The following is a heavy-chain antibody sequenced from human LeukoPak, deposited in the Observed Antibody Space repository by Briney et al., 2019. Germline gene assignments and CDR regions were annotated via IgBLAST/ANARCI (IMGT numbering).Heavy chain of an antibody. Sequence: SETLSLTCGVYDGSFSSYYWSWIRQPPGKGLEWIGEINHSGSTNYNPSLKSRLTISVDTSKNQFSLKLSSVTAADTAVYYCARGAPKYHGFWSGYYPYFDYWGQGTLVTVSS. J-gene: IGHJ4*02. V-gene: IGHV4-34*01. CDR3: ARGAPKYHGFWSGYYPYFDY. D-gene: IGHD3-3*01. CDR1: DGSFSSYY. CDR2: INHSGST.